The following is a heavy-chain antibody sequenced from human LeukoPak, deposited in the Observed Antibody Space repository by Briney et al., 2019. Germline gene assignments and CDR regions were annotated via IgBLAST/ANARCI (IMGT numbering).Heavy chain of an antibody. V-gene: IGHV1-18*01. CDR3: ARDRGPRWFGESTEWFDP. D-gene: IGHD3-10*01. CDR1: GYTFTSYG. CDR2: ISAYNGNT. Sequence: ASVKVSCKASGYTFTSYGISWVRQAPGQGLEWMGWISAYNGNTNYAQKFRGRVTITRDTSASTAYMELSSLRSEDTAVYYCARDRGPRWFGESTEWFDPWGQGTLVTVSS. J-gene: IGHJ5*02.